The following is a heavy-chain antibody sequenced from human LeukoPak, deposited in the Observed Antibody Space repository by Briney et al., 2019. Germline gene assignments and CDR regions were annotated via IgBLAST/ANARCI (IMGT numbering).Heavy chain of an antibody. CDR2: IKKDGSEK. CDR3: ARETRYYYDSSAYYSGYFDY. D-gene: IGHD3-22*01. J-gene: IGHJ4*02. Sequence: GGSLRLSCAASGFTFSTYWMTWVRQAPGKGREGVANIKKDGSEKFYVDSVKGRFTISRENAKNSLYLQMNRLGAEDTAVYYCARETRYYYDSSAYYSGYFDYWGQGTLVTVSS. CDR1: GFTFSTYW. V-gene: IGHV3-7*01.